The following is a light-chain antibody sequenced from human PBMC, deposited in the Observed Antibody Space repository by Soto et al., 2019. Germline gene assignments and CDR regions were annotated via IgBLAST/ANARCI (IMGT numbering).Light chain of an antibody. J-gene: IGLJ2*01. V-gene: IGLV2-14*01. Sequence: QSALTQPPSTSGSPGQSVTISCTGTSSDVGAYNYVSWYQLRPGEAPKLMIHEVSNRPSGVSNRFSGSKSGNTASLTISGLQAEDEADYYCGTWDSRLSVGVFGGGTKLTVL. CDR3: GTWDSRLSVGV. CDR2: EVS. CDR1: SSDVGAYNY.